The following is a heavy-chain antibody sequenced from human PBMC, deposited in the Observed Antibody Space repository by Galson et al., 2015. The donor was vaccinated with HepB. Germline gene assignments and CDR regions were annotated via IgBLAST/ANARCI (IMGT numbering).Heavy chain of an antibody. V-gene: IGHV7-4-1*02. CDR2: INTNTGNP. D-gene: IGHD6-19*01. CDR3: GRGGWYSDH. J-gene: IGHJ4*02. CDR1: GYTFNTYA. Sequence: SVKVSCKASGYTFNTYAMNWVRQAPGQGLEWMGWINTNTGNPTYAQGFTGRFVFSLDTSVSTAYLEISSLKAEDTAVYYCGRGGWYSDHWGQGTLVTVSS.